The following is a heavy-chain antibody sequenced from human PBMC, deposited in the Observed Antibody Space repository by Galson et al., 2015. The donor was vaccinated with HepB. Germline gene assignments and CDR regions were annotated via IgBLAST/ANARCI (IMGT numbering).Heavy chain of an antibody. CDR3: AEDPDYYDRRKNWFDP. D-gene: IGHD3-22*01. V-gene: IGHV1-69*04. CDR2: IIPILGIA. CDR1: GGTFSSYA. Sequence: SVKVSCKASGGTFSSYAISWVRQAPGQGLEWMGRIIPILGIANYAQKFQGRVTITADKSTSTAYMELSSLRSEDTAVYYCAEDPDYYDRRKNWFDPWGQGTLVTVSS. J-gene: IGHJ5*02.